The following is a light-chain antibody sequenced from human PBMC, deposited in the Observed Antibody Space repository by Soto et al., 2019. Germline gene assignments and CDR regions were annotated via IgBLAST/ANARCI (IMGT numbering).Light chain of an antibody. V-gene: IGKV3-20*01. CDR1: QSVSSSY. Sequence: EIVLTQSPGTLSLSPGERATLSCRASQSVSSSYLAWYQQKPGQAPRLLIYGASSRAAGIPDRFSGSGSGTDFTLTISRLEPEDFAVYYCQQHGSSPLTFGGGTTGDI. CDR2: GAS. J-gene: IGKJ4*01. CDR3: QQHGSSPLT.